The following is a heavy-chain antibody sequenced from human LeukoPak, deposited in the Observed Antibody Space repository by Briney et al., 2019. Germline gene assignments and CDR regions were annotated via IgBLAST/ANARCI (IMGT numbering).Heavy chain of an antibody. D-gene: IGHD2-15*01. V-gene: IGHV3-7*03. Sequence: GGSLRLSCAASGFTFSSYWMSWVRQAPGKGLEWVANIKQDGSEKYYVDSVKGRFTISRDNAKNSLYLQMNSLRAEDTAVYYCASVAVTNPYYYYGMDVWGQGTTVTVSS. CDR1: GFTFSSYW. CDR3: ASVAVTNPYYYYGMDV. CDR2: IKQDGSEK. J-gene: IGHJ6*02.